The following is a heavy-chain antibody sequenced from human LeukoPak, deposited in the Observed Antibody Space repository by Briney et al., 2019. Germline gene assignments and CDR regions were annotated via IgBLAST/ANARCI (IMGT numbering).Heavy chain of an antibody. CDR2: LGGSSGYT. CDR3: ARKSSHFDSSGYFDY. V-gene: IGHV3-23*01. D-gene: IGHD3-22*01. CDR1: GLTFSSYA. J-gene: IGHJ4*02. Sequence: PGRCLRLSCAASGLTFSSYAMSWGRHDPGKCREWGSDLGGSSGYTYYAESVKGRFTVSRDNSQNTMFLPMNSLRAEDKAVYYCARKSSHFDSSGYFDYWGKGTLVTVSS.